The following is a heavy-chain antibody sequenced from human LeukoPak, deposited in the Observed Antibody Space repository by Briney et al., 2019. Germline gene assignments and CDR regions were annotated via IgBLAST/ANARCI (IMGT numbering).Heavy chain of an antibody. J-gene: IGHJ5*02. CDR3: ARGGLMVYAIGGGWIDP. Sequence: GRSLRLSCAASGFTFSSYAMHWVRQAPGKGLEWVAVISYDGSNKYYADSVKGRFTISRDNSKNTLYLQMNSLRAENTAVYYCARGGLMVYAIGGGWIDPWGQGTLVTVSS. CDR2: ISYDGSNK. V-gene: IGHV3-30*04. D-gene: IGHD2-8*01. CDR1: GFTFSSYA.